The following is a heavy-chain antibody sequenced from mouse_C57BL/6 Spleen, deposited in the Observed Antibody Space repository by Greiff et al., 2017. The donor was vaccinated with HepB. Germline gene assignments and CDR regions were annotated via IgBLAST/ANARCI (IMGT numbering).Heavy chain of an antibody. Sequence: QVHVKQSGPGLVAPSQSLSITCTVSGFSLTSYGVDWVRQSPGKGLEWLGVIWGVGSTNYNSALKSRLSISKDNSKSQVFLKMNSLQTDDTAMYYGARGGDYYGRGFAYWGQGTLVTVSA. V-gene: IGHV2-6*01. J-gene: IGHJ3*01. CDR1: GFSLTSYG. CDR3: ARGGDYYGRGFAY. CDR2: IWGVGST. D-gene: IGHD1-2*01.